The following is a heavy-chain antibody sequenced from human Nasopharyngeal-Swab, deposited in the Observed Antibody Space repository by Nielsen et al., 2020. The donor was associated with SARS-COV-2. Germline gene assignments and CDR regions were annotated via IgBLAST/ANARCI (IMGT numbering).Heavy chain of an antibody. V-gene: IGHV7-4-1*02. CDR3: ARARGQPHNYYYYGMDV. CDR2: INTNTGNP. D-gene: IGHD2-2*01. J-gene: IGHJ6*02. Sequence: ASVKVSCKASGYTFTSYAMNWVRQAPGQGLEWMGWINTNTGNPTYAQGFTGRFVFSLDTSVSTAYLPISSLKAEDTAVYYCARARGQPHNYYYYGMDVWGQGTTVTVSS. CDR1: GYTFTSYA.